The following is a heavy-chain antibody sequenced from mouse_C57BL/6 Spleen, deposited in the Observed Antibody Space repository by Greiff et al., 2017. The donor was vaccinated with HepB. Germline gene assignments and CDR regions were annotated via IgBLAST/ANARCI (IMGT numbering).Heavy chain of an antibody. V-gene: IGHV5-17*01. CDR2: ISSGSSTI. CDR3: ARCLYGKGAMDY. Sequence: EVQLVESGGGLVKPGGSLKLSCAASGFTFSDYGMHWVRQAPEKGLEWVAYISSGSSTIYYADTVKGRFTISRDNSKNTLFLQMTSLRSEDTAMYYCARCLYGKGAMDYWGQGTSVTVSS. J-gene: IGHJ4*01. D-gene: IGHD2-1*01. CDR1: GFTFSDYG.